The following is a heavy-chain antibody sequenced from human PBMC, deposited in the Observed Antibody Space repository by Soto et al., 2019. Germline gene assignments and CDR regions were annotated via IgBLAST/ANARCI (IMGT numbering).Heavy chain of an antibody. V-gene: IGHV3-30-3*01. CDR2: ISYDGSNK. CDR3: ARGDYHDTSGPFSDAFDV. J-gene: IGHJ3*01. CDR1: GFTFSSYA. Sequence: GGSLRLSCAASGFTFSSYAMHWVRQAPGKGLEWVAVISYDGSNKYYADSVKGRFTISRDNSKNTLYLQMNSLRAEDTAVYYCARGDYHDTSGPFSDAFDVWGQGTMVIVSS. D-gene: IGHD3-22*01.